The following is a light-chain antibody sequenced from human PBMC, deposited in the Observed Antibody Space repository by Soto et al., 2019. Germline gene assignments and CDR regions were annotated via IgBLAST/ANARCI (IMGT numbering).Light chain of an antibody. Sequence: DILMTQSPASLAVSLGERATINCKSSQSVLYRSNNKNYLAWYQHKPGQPPKLLIYWASTRESGVPDRFSGSGSGTDFTLTISSLQAEDVAVYYCQQRNVWPPITFGQGTRLEIK. CDR2: WAS. J-gene: IGKJ5*01. CDR1: QSVLYRSNNKNY. CDR3: QQRNVWPPIT. V-gene: IGKV4-1*01.